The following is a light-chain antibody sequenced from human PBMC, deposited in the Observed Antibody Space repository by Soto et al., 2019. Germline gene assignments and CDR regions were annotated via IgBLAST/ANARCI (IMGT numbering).Light chain of an antibody. Sequence: EIVLTQSPGARALSPGERATLSCSASQSVSSYLAWYQQKPGQAPRLLMYGASTRATGIPARFSGSGSGTEFTLTISSLQSEDFAVYYCQQYNTWWTFGQGTKVDIK. CDR3: QQYNTWWT. CDR2: GAS. J-gene: IGKJ1*01. CDR1: QSVSSY. V-gene: IGKV3-15*01.